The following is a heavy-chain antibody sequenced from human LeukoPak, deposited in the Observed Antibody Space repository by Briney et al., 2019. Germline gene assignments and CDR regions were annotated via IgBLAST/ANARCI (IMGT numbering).Heavy chain of an antibody. D-gene: IGHD6-13*01. CDR3: ARDAPVEAADFDC. Sequence: GASVKVSCNAFGHTFTNYGISWLSQAPGQGLEWMGWISAYNGNTNYAQKLQGRVTMTTDTSTSTAYMELRTLRSDDTAVYYCARDAPVEAADFDCLVQGTLVTVSS. V-gene: IGHV1-18*01. CDR2: ISAYNGNT. CDR1: GHTFTNYG. J-gene: IGHJ4*02.